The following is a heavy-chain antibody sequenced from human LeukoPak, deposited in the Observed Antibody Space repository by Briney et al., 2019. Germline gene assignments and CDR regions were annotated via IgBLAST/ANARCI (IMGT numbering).Heavy chain of an antibody. D-gene: IGHD2-8*01. CDR2: ISSNGGST. Sequence: GGSLRLSCAASGFTFSSYAMHWVRQAPGKGLEYVSAISSNGGSTYYANSVKGRFTISRDNSKHTLYLQMGSLRAEDMAVYYCARGSKGMIMDFDYWGQGTLVTVSS. CDR1: GFTFSSYA. CDR3: ARGSKGMIMDFDY. V-gene: IGHV3-64*01. J-gene: IGHJ4*02.